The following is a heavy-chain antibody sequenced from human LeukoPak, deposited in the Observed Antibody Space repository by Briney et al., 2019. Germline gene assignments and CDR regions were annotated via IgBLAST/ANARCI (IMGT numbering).Heavy chain of an antibody. V-gene: IGHV3-66*02. CDR3: ATTRNLRYFDWLDY. CDR2: IYSGGST. Sequence: GGSLRLSCTASEFTVSSNYMSWVRQAPGKGLEWVSVIYSGGSTYYADSVKGRFTISRDNSKNTLYLQTNSLRAEDTAVYYRATTRNLRYFDWLDYWGQGTLVTVSS. CDR1: EFTVSSNY. J-gene: IGHJ4*02. D-gene: IGHD3-9*01.